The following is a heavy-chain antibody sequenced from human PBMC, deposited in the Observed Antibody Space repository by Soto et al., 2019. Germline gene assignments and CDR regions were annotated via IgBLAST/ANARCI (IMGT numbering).Heavy chain of an antibody. J-gene: IGHJ3*02. D-gene: IGHD6-13*01. CDR3: ARAPSWYHDAFGI. CDR2: IWYDGSNK. CDR1: GFTFNNYW. V-gene: IGHV3-33*08. Sequence: PGGSLRLSCAASGFTFNNYWMSWVRQAPGKGLEWVAVIWYDGSNKYYADSVKGRFTISRDNSKNTLYLQMNSLRAEDTAVYYCARAPSWYHDAFGIWGQGTMVTVSS.